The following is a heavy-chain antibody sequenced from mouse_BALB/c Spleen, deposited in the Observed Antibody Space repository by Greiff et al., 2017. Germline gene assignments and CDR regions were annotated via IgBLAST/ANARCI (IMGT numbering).Heavy chain of an antibody. CDR1: GYSITSGYY. J-gene: IGHJ2*01. CDR3: AREPDRYDVFDY. Sequence: EVQLVESGPGLVKPSQSLSLTCSVTGYSITSGYYWNWIRQFPGNKLEWMGYISYDGSNNYNPSLKNRISITRDTSKNQFFLKLNSVTTEDTATYYCAREPDRYDVFDYWGQGTTLTVSS. CDR2: ISYDGSN. D-gene: IGHD2-14*01. V-gene: IGHV3-6*02.